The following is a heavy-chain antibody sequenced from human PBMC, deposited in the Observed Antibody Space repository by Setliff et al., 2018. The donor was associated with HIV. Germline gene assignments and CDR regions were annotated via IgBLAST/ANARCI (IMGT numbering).Heavy chain of an antibody. V-gene: IGHV4-4*07. Sequence: PSETLSLTCTVSGGSISIYYWSWIRQLPGEGLEWIGRISAGGYTYYNPSLQSRVTMSVDMSKNQFSLKLSSVTAADTAVYYCAFSKQMATMAFDYWGQGALVTVS. CDR3: AFSKQMATMAFDY. D-gene: IGHD5-12*01. CDR2: ISAGGYT. J-gene: IGHJ4*02. CDR1: GGSISIYY.